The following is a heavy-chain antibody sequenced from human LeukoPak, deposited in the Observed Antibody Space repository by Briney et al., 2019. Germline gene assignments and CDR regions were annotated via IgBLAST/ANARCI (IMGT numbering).Heavy chain of an antibody. Sequence: QPGGSLRLSRAASGFTFNTYAMTWVRQAPGKGLEWVSGISGSGGSTYYADSVKGRFSISRDNSKSTLYLQMNSLRAEDTAVYYCATQFRTTVTTPPDYWGQGTLVTVSS. CDR3: ATQFRTTVTTPPDY. V-gene: IGHV3-23*01. CDR1: GFTFNTYA. CDR2: ISGSGGST. J-gene: IGHJ4*02. D-gene: IGHD1-1*01.